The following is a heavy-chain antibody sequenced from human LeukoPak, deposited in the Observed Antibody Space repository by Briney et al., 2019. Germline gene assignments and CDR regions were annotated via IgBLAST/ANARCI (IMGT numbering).Heavy chain of an antibody. CDR3: AKGGFWSGYYPPSYYYYYMDG. V-gene: IGHV3-23*01. J-gene: IGHJ6*03. Sequence: GGSLRLSCAASGFTFSSYAMSWVRQAPGKGLEWVSAISGSGGSTHYEDSVKGRFTISRDNSKNTLYLQMNSLRAEDTAVYYCAKGGFWSGYYPPSYYYYYMDGWGKRTTVTVSS. D-gene: IGHD3-3*01. CDR1: GFTFSSYA. CDR2: ISGSGGST.